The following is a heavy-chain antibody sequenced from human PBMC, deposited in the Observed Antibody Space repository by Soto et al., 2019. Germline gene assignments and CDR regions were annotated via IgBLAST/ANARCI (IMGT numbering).Heavy chain of an antibody. J-gene: IGHJ5*02. CDR3: ARGVGSGTYYNQYNWFDP. CDR1: GSTFTNYG. Sequence: GASVKVSCKASGSTFTNYGSSWVRQAPGQGLEWMGWINTYNGNTNHAQKLQGRVTMTTDTSTSTAYMELRSLRSDDTAVYYCARGVGSGTYYNQYNWFDPWGQGTLVTVSS. CDR2: INTYNGNT. D-gene: IGHD3-10*01. V-gene: IGHV1-18*01.